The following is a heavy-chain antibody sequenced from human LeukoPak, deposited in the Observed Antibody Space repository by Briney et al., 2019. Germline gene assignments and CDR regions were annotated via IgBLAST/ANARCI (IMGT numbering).Heavy chain of an antibody. D-gene: IGHD1-26*01. J-gene: IGHJ4*02. CDR2: IFSGGST. Sequence: GGSLRLSCAASGFIFSSNYMTWVPQAPGKGLEWVSGIFSGGSTYYAESVKGRGTISRDNSKNTLYLQMNNRRGEDTAVYYCARVGPTRSDFDYWGQGTLVTVSS. V-gene: IGHV3-53*01. CDR1: GFIFSSNY. CDR3: ARVGPTRSDFDY.